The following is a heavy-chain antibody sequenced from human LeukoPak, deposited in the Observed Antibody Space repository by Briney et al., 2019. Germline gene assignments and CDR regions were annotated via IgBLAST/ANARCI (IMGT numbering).Heavy chain of an antibody. J-gene: IGHJ6*03. CDR3: ASGLETAMVGNYYYYYMDV. V-gene: IGHV3-7*01. CDR2: IKQDGSEK. CDR1: GFTFSSYW. D-gene: IGHD5-18*01. Sequence: GGSLRLSCAASGFTFSSYWMSWVRQAPGKGLEWVANIKQDGSEKYYVDSVKGRFTISRDNAKNSLYLQMNSLRAEDTSVYFCASGLETAMVGNYYYYYMDVWGKGTTVTVSS.